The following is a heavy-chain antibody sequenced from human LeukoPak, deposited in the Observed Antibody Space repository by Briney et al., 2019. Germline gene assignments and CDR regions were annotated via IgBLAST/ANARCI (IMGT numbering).Heavy chain of an antibody. D-gene: IGHD5-18*01. J-gene: IGHJ3*02. CDR3: ARVGYSYVAFDI. Sequence: PGGSLRLSCAASGFTFSSYSMNWVRQAPGKGLEWVSSISSSSSYIYYADSVKGRFTISRDNAKNSLYLQMNSLRAEDTAVHYCARVGYSYVAFDIWGQGTMVTVSS. CDR1: GFTFSSYS. V-gene: IGHV3-21*01. CDR2: ISSSSSYI.